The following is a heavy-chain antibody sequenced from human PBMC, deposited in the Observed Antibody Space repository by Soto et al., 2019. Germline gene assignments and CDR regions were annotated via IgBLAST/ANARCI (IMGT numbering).Heavy chain of an antibody. CDR3: AKVEGCSSTSCYLGWFDP. CDR1: GFTFSSYA. Sequence: EVQLLESGGGLVQPGGSLRLSCAASGFTFSSYAMSWVRQAPGKGLEWVSAISGSGGSTYYADSVKGRFTISRDNSKNTLYLQMNSLRAEDTAVYYCAKVEGCSSTSCYLGWFDPWGQGTLVTVSS. CDR2: ISGSGGST. D-gene: IGHD2-2*01. J-gene: IGHJ5*02. V-gene: IGHV3-23*01.